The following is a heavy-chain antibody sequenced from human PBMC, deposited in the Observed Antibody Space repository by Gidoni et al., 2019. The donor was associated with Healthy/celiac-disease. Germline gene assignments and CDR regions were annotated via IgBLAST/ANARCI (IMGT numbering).Heavy chain of an antibody. J-gene: IGHJ4*02. D-gene: IGHD2-2*01. CDR2: ISSSSSYI. V-gene: IGHV3-21*01. CDR1: RFPFSRCS. Sequence: EVQLVESWGGLVKPGGSLRLSCAASRFPFSRCSMNWVRQAPGKGLEWVSSISSSSSYIYYADSVKGRFTISRDNAKNSLYLQMNSLRAEDTAVYYCARTEDIVVVPAAHFDYWGQGTLVTVSS. CDR3: ARTEDIVVVPAAHFDY.